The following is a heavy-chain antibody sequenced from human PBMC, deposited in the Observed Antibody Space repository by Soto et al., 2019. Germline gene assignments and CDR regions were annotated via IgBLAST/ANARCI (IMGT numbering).Heavy chain of an antibody. CDR3: ARQIFAADY. CDR2: INPMFNST. Sequence: QVQLVQSGAEVKKPGSSVKVSCEAPGGTFDHAAITWVRQAPGQGLEWVGGINPMFNSTHYAQKFQVRVTITEDAVTSTAFMELRGLTSDDTAVYYCARQIFAADYWGQGNQLVVSS. CDR1: GGTFDHAA. J-gene: IGHJ4*02. D-gene: IGHD3-9*01. V-gene: IGHV1-69*01.